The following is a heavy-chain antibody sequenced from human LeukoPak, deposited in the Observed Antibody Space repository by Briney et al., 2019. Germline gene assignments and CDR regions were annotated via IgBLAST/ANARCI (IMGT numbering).Heavy chain of an antibody. CDR1: GGSISSYY. Sequence: SETLSLTCTVSGGSISSYYWSWIRQPPGKGLEWIGYIYYSGSTNYNPSLKSRVTISVDTSKNQFSLKLSSVTAADTAVYYCARLRYSGSYYHFDYWRKGTLVPVSS. J-gene: IGHJ4*02. D-gene: IGHD1-26*01. CDR2: IYYSGST. V-gene: IGHV4-59*08. CDR3: ARLRYSGSYYHFDY.